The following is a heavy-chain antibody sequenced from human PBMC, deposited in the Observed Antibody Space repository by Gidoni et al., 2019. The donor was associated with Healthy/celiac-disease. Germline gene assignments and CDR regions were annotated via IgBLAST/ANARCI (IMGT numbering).Heavy chain of an antibody. V-gene: IGHV4-34*01. CDR2: INHSGST. J-gene: IGHJ5*02. CDR1: GGSFSGYY. D-gene: IGHD6-13*01. Sequence: QVQLQQWGAGLLKPSETLSLTCAVYGGSFSGYYWSWIRQPPGKGLEWIGEINHSGSTNYNPSLKSRVTISVDTSKNQFSLKLSSVTAADTAVYYCARGPYSSRLNVGWFDPWGQGTLVTVSS. CDR3: ARGPYSSRLNVGWFDP.